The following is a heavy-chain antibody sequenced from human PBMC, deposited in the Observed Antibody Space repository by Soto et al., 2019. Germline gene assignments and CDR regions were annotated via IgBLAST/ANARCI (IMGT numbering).Heavy chain of an antibody. V-gene: IGHV5-51*01. J-gene: IGHJ6*02. CDR1: GDSFNTYW. Sequence: GESLKISCKGSGDSFNTYWIAWVRQMPGKGLEWMGITHPGDSETRYSPSSEGQVTISADKPISTAYLQWSSLKASDTAMYYCARQGKDGHNQGYGMDVWGQGTTVTVS. CDR3: ARQGKDGHNQGYGMDV. CDR2: THPGDSET.